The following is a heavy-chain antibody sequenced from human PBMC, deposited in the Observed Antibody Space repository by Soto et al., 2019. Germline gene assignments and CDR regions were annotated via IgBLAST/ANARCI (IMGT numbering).Heavy chain of an antibody. Sequence: EVQLLESGGGLVQPGGSLRLSCAASGFTFSTYAMNWVRQAPGKGLEWVSGISGSGDSTYYADSVKGRFTVSRGNSKNALYLQRNGLRAEDTAVFYCAKERSSGWSFDYWGQGTLVTVSS. D-gene: IGHD6-19*01. J-gene: IGHJ4*02. CDR3: AKERSSGWSFDY. CDR2: ISGSGDST. CDR1: GFTFSTYA. V-gene: IGHV3-23*01.